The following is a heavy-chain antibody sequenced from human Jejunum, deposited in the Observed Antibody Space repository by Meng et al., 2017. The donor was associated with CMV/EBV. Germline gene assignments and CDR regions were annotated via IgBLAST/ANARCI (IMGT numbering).Heavy chain of an antibody. V-gene: IGHV1-2*02. D-gene: IGHD3-10*02. J-gene: IGHJ6*02. CDR3: ARDPYYVSYYYYGMDV. CDR2: INPNSGDT. Sequence: TLTSYGINWVRQAPGQGLEWMGWINPNSGDTNYAQKFQGRVTMTRDTSISTAYMEMSGLISDDTAIYYCARDPYYVSYYYYGMDVWGQGTTVTVSS. CDR1: TLTSYG.